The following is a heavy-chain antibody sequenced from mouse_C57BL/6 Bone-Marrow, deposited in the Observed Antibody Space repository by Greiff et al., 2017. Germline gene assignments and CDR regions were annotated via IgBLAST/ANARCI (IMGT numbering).Heavy chain of an antibody. D-gene: IGHD2-1*01. CDR1: GYTFTDYE. J-gene: IGHJ1*03. CDR2: IDPETGGT. CDR3: TIDGTYWYFDV. Sequence: QVQLQQSGAELVRPGASVTLSCKASGYTFTDYEMHWVKQTPVHGLEWIGAIDPETGGTAYNQKFKDKAILTADKSYSTAYMELRSLTSEDSAVYYCTIDGTYWYFDVWGTGTTVTVSS. V-gene: IGHV1-15*01.